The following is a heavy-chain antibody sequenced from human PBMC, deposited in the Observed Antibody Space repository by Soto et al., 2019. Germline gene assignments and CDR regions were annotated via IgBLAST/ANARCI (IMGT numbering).Heavy chain of an antibody. Sequence: EVQLLESGGGLVQPGGSLRLSCAASGFTFSSYDMRWDRQAPVKGLEWVSAISGSGDSTYYADSVKGRFTISRDNSKNALYRQMNRMRAEDTDVYYRARRGSGSFYDYWGQGNLVSVPS. CDR1: GFTFSSYD. D-gene: IGHD1-26*01. CDR3: ARRGSGSFYDY. CDR2: ISGSGDST. V-gene: IGHV3-23*01. J-gene: IGHJ4*02.